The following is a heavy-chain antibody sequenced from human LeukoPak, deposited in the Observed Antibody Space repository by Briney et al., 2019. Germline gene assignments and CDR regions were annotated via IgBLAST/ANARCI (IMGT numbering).Heavy chain of an antibody. D-gene: IGHD3-10*01. Sequence: SQTLSLTCTVSGGSISSGDYYWSWIRQPPGKGLEWIGYIYCSGSTYYNPSLKSRVTISVDTSKNQFSLKLSSVTAADTAVYYCARSGSMVRGVIPDGMDVWGKGTTVTVSS. J-gene: IGHJ6*04. CDR3: ARSGSMVRGVIPDGMDV. CDR1: GGSISSGDYY. CDR2: IYCSGST. V-gene: IGHV4-30-4*01.